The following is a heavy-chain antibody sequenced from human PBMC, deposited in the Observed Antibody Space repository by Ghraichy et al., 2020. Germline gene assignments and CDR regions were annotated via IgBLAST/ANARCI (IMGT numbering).Heavy chain of an antibody. Sequence: SETLSLTCDVYGESFSAYFRSWIRQPPGKGLEWIGEINHGGSTNYNPSLKRRVTISVDTSKNQFSLMLSSVTAADTAVSYCATSRYCAGGRCPRYFDSWGQGTLVTVSS. CDR2: INHGGST. D-gene: IGHD2-15*01. V-gene: IGHV4-34*01. CDR3: ATSRYCAGGRCPRYFDS. J-gene: IGHJ4*02. CDR1: GESFSAYF.